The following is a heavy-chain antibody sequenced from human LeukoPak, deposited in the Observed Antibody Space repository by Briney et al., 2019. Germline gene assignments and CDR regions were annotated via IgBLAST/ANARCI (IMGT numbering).Heavy chain of an antibody. CDR1: GFTFSSHS. V-gene: IGHV3-21*01. CDR2: ISSRSSYI. D-gene: IGHD6-13*01. Sequence: GGSLRLSCAASGFTFSSHSMNWVRQAPGKGREWVSSISSRSSYIYYADSVKGRFTISRDNAKNSLYLQMNSLRAEDTAVYYCARDRLEDFIAAAAKGWFDPWGQGTLVPVSS. CDR3: ARDRLEDFIAAAAKGWFDP. J-gene: IGHJ5*02.